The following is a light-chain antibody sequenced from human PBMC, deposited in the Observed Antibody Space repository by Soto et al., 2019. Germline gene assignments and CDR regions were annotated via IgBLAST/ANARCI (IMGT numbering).Light chain of an antibody. Sequence: EIVLTQSPGTLSLSPGERATLSCRASQSLTSTYLAWYQQKPGQAPRLLIYGASSSATGIPDRLSGSGSGRDFTLTISSLEPEDFAVDYCQQYESSPPSYTFGQGTKLEIK. CDR3: QQYESSPPSYT. J-gene: IGKJ2*01. V-gene: IGKV3-20*01. CDR1: QSLTSTY. CDR2: GAS.